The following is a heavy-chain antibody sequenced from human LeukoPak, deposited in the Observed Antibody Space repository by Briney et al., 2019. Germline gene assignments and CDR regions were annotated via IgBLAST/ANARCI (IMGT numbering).Heavy chain of an antibody. CDR3: ARRQYQLLLSDYYYYMDV. V-gene: IGHV4-39*07. J-gene: IGHJ6*03. CDR2: ITYSGST. Sequence: SETLSLTCTVSGGSITSNSYYWGWIRQPPGKGLEWIGSITYSGSTYYNPSLKRRVTISIDTSKNQFSLKLSSVTAADTAVYYCARRQYQLLLSDYYYYMDVWGKGTTVTISS. CDR1: GGSITSNSYY. D-gene: IGHD2-2*01.